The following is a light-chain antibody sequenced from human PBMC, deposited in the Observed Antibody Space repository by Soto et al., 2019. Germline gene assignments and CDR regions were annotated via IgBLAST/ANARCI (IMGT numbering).Light chain of an antibody. Sequence: IQLTQSPSSLSASVGDRVTITCRASQGISSYLAWYQQKPGTAPKLLIDAASTLQSGVPSRCSGRGSGTDFTLTISSLQPEDFATYYCQQLNSYPITFGQGTRLEIK. CDR1: QGISSY. J-gene: IGKJ5*01. CDR2: AAS. CDR3: QQLNSYPIT. V-gene: IGKV1-9*01.